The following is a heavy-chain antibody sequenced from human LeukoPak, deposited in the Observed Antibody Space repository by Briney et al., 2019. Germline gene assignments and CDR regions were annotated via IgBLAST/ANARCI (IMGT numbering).Heavy chain of an antibody. Sequence: GGSLRLSCVASGFTFSNYWMSWVRQAPGKGLVWVSRITADGSSTSYAESVKGRFTISRDNAKNTLYLQMDSLRAEDTAVYYCARCRGSGCRGYFDLWGRGTLVTVSS. CDR1: GFTFSNYW. CDR3: ARCRGSGCRGYFDL. D-gene: IGHD6-19*01. V-gene: IGHV3-74*01. CDR2: ITADGSST. J-gene: IGHJ2*01.